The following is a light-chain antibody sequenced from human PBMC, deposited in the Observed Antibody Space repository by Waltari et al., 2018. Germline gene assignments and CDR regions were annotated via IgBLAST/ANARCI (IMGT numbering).Light chain of an antibody. Sequence: QSAPSQPASVSGSPGQSITISCTGSSSAVGGYNYFSWYQQHPGKAPKLLIYEVSNRPSGVSNRFSGSKSGNTASLTISGLQAEDEADYYCSSYTSSSTVVFGGGTKVTVL. V-gene: IGLV2-14*01. CDR2: EVS. CDR1: SSAVGGYNY. CDR3: SSYTSSSTVV. J-gene: IGLJ2*01.